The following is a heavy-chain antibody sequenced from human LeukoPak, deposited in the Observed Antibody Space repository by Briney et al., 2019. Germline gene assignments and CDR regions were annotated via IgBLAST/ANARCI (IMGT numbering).Heavy chain of an antibody. CDR1: GGSFSAYY. J-gene: IGHJ4*02. Sequence: KPSETLSLTCAVYGGSFSAYYWSWIRQSPGKGLEWIAEINHRGDTNYNPSLKSRVTMSIDTSKNQFPLKLTSVTAADTAVYYCARGAYYDILTGYYSPEDYWGQGTLVTVSS. D-gene: IGHD3-9*01. V-gene: IGHV4-34*01. CDR3: ARGAYYDILTGYYSPEDY. CDR2: INHRGDT.